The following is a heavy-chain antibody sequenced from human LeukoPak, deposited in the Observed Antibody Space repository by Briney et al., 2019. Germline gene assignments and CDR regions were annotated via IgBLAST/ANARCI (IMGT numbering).Heavy chain of an antibody. CDR1: GGTFSSYA. Sequence: GSSVKVSCKASGGTFSSYAISWVRQAPGQGLEWMGGIIPIFGTANYAQKFQGRVTITADKSTSTAYMELSSLRSEDTAVYYCARDLPYQLLPYYYYYYMDVWGKGTTVTVSS. V-gene: IGHV1-69*06. CDR3: ARDLPYQLLPYYYYYYMDV. J-gene: IGHJ6*03. D-gene: IGHD2-2*01. CDR2: IIPIFGTA.